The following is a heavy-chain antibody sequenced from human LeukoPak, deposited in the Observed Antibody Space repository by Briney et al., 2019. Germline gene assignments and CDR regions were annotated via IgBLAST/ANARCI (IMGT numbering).Heavy chain of an antibody. CDR3: ARENSGSYREFDY. CDR1: GGSISSYY. Sequence: ETLSLTCTVSGGSISSYYWSWIRQPAGKGLEWIGRIYTSGSTNYNAYLKSRVSMSVDTSKNQFSLKLSSVTAADTAVFYCARENSGSYREFDYWGRGTLVTVSS. D-gene: IGHD1-26*01. V-gene: IGHV4-4*07. J-gene: IGHJ4*02. CDR2: IYTSGST.